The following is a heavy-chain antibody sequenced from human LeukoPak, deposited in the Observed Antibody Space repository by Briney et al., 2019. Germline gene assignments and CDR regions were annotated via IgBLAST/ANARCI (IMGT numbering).Heavy chain of an antibody. D-gene: IGHD3-3*01. CDR1: GYTFTGYY. J-gene: IGHJ4*02. CDR2: INPNSGGT. V-gene: IGHV1-2*02. CDR3: ARVSRITIFGVVTQDPFDY. Sequence: GASVKVSCKASGYTFTGYYMHWVRQAPGQGLEWMGWINPNSGGTNYAQKFQGRVTMTRDTSISTAYMELSRLRSDDTAVYYCARVSRITIFGVVTQDPFDYWGQGTLVTVSS.